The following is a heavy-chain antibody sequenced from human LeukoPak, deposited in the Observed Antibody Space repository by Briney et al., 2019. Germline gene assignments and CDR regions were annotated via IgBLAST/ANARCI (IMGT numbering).Heavy chain of an antibody. CDR1: GFTFSSYA. V-gene: IGHV3-23*01. J-gene: IGHJ4*02. Sequence: GGSLRLSCAASGFTFSSYAMSWVRQAPGKGLEWVSAISGSGGSTYYADSVKGRFTISRDNSKNTLYLQMNSLRAEDTAVYYCAKGYDLWSGYSPFDYWGQGTLVTVSS. D-gene: IGHD3-3*01. CDR3: AKGYDLWSGYSPFDY. CDR2: ISGSGGST.